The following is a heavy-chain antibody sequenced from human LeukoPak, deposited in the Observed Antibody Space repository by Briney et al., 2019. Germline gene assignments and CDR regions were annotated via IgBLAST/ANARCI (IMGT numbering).Heavy chain of an antibody. CDR3: GREGSGWFFDY. CDR2: ISAYNGNT. V-gene: IGHV1-18*01. J-gene: IGHJ4*02. Sequence: GASVKVSCKASGYSFTSYDISWVRQAPGQGLEWMGWISAYNGNTNYAQKLQGRATMTTDTSTSTAYMELRSLRSDDTAVYYWGREGSGWFFDYWGQGTLVTVSS. D-gene: IGHD6-19*01. CDR1: GYSFTSYD.